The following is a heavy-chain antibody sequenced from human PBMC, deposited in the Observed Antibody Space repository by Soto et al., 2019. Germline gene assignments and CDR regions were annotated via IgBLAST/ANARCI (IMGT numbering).Heavy chain of an antibody. V-gene: IGHV3-30*18. D-gene: IGHD5-12*01. CDR3: AKAWLRVFLKSCMDV. Sequence: GGSLRLSCAASGFTFSSYGMHWVRQAPGKGLEWVAVISYDGSNKYYADSVKGRFTISRDNSKNTLYLQMNSLRAEDTAVYYCAKAWLRVFLKSCMDVWGQGTTVTVSS. CDR1: GFTFSSYG. J-gene: IGHJ6*02. CDR2: ISYDGSNK.